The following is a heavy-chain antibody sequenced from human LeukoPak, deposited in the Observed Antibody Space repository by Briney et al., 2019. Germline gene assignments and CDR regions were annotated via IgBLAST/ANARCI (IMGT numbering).Heavy chain of an antibody. CDR3: AKGSGYYSWFDP. CDR2: ISGSGSST. Sequence: PGGSLRLSCAASGFTFSSYAMSWVRQAPGKGLEWVSAISGSGSSTYYADSVKGRFTISRDNSKNTLYLQMNSLRAEDTAVYYCAKGSGYYSWFDPWGQGTLVTVSS. CDR1: GFTFSSYA. V-gene: IGHV3-23*01. D-gene: IGHD3-22*01. J-gene: IGHJ5*02.